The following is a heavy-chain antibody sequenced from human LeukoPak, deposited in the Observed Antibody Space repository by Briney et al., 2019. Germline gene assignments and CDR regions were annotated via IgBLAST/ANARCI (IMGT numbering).Heavy chain of an antibody. V-gene: IGHV3-66*02. CDR1: GFTVSSNY. Sequence: GGSLTFSCAASGFTVSSNYMSWVRQAPGKGLEWVAVIYSGGSTYYADSVKGRFTISRDNSKNTLYLQMNSLRAEDTAVYYCARAIWFGELFVSDYMDVWGKGTTATVSS. J-gene: IGHJ6*03. CDR2: IYSGGST. D-gene: IGHD3-10*01. CDR3: ARAIWFGELFVSDYMDV.